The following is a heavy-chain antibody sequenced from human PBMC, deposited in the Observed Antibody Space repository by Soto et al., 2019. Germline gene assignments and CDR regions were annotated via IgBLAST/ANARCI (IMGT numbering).Heavy chain of an antibody. J-gene: IGHJ3*02. CDR2: IFRTGST. D-gene: IGHD6-19*01. CDR3: ARPSKEWLANDAFDI. CDR1: GGSISNSY. V-gene: IGHV4-59*08. Sequence: QVQLQESGPGLVKSSETLSLTCTVSGGSISNSYWSWIRQPPGKGLEWIGFIFRTGSTNYNPSVNSRVTMSVDTSKNQFSLNLRSVTAADTAVYYCARPSKEWLANDAFDIWGQGTMVTVSS.